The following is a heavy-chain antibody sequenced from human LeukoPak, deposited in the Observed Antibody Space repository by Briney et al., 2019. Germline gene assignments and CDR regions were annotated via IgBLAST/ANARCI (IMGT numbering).Heavy chain of an antibody. V-gene: IGHV4-34*01. D-gene: IGHD1-1*01. CDR3: ARNDQGSVQY. CDR2: IDQSGST. J-gene: IGHJ4*02. CDR1: GGSFSTYF. Sequence: KPSATLPLPCAVFGGSFSTYFVHGIRQPPGKGLEWIGEIDQSGSTKYNPSLKRRVTVSIDTSKNQFSLKLSSVTAADTAVYYCARNDQGSVQYWGQGTLVTVSS.